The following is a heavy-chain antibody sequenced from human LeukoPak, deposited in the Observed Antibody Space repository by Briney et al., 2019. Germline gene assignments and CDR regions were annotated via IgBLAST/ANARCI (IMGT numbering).Heavy chain of an antibody. D-gene: IGHD3-22*01. J-gene: IGHJ4*02. Sequence: GGSLRLSCAASGFTFSNYAMHWVRQAPGKGLEYVLAISSNGDNTYYANSVKGRFTISRDNSKNTLYLQMGSLRAEDMAVYYCARGSRKHYDGSGYYQYWGQGTLVTVSS. V-gene: IGHV3-64*01. CDR2: ISSNGDNT. CDR1: GFTFSNYA. CDR3: ARGSRKHYDGSGYYQY.